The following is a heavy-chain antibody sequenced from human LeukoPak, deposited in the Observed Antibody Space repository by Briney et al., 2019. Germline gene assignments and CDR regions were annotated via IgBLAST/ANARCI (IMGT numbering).Heavy chain of an antibody. Sequence: GGSLRLSCAASGFTFSSYSMNWVRQAPGKGLEWVSSISSSSSYIYYADSVKGRFTISRDNSKNTLYLQINSLRAEDTAVYFCAKESTGSTSLDYWGQGTLVTVSS. D-gene: IGHD1-7*01. V-gene: IGHV3-21*01. CDR3: AKESTGSTSLDY. J-gene: IGHJ4*02. CDR2: ISSSSSYI. CDR1: GFTFSSYS.